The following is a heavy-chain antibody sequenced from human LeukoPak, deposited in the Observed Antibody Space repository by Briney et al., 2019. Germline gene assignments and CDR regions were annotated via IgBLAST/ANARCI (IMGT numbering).Heavy chain of an antibody. D-gene: IGHD6-19*01. CDR1: GESFSGYY. Sequence: SETLSLTCAVYGESFSGYYWSWIRQPPGKGLEWIGEINHSGSTNYNPSLKSRVTISVDTSKNQFSLKLSSVTAADTAVYYCARDIAVAGKNYWGQGTLVTVSS. CDR3: ARDIAVAGKNY. J-gene: IGHJ4*02. CDR2: INHSGST. V-gene: IGHV4-34*01.